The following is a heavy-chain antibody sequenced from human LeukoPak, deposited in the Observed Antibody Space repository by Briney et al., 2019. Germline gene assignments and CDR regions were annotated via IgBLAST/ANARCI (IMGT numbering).Heavy chain of an antibody. D-gene: IGHD2-2*01. CDR1: GYSFTSYD. CDR3: ARVNQPVLVDV. V-gene: IGHV1-8*01. CDR2: MNPNSGNA. J-gene: IGHJ6*02. Sequence: ASVKVSCKVSGYSFTSYDINWVRQATGQGLEWMGWMNPNSGNAGYAQKFQGSVTMTRNTSISTAYMELSSLRSEDTAVYYCARVNQPVLVDVWGQGTTVTVSS.